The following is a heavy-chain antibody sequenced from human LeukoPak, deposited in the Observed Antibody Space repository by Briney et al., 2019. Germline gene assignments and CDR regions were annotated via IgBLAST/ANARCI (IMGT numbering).Heavy chain of an antibody. CDR3: ENVAERYSYDNSDAIDS. V-gene: IGHV3-33*06. CDR2: IWYDGSNK. CDR1: GVTFSSYG. Sequence: PGGALRLSCAASGVTFSSYGMHWVRQAPGKGLEGVAVIWYDGSNKYYADSVKGRFTISRDNSKNTLYLQMNSRRAEDTAVYYCENVAERYSYDNSDAIDSWGQGTMVTVSS. J-gene: IGHJ3*02. D-gene: IGHD5-18*01.